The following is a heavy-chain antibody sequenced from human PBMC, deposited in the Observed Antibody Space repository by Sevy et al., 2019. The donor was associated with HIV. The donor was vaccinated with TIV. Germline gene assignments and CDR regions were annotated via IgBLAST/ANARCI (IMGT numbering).Heavy chain of an antibody. CDR2: IKVDGSEK. CDR1: GFTFSRYW. Sequence: GGSLRLSCVASGFTFSRYWMSWVRQAPGKGLEWVANIKVDGSEKYYVESVKGRFTISRDNAKNSLYLQMNSLRAEDTAVYYCARDCSSSRCLWGMDVWGQGTTVTVSS. V-gene: IGHV3-7*03. J-gene: IGHJ6*02. CDR3: ARDCSSSRCLWGMDV. D-gene: IGHD2-2*01.